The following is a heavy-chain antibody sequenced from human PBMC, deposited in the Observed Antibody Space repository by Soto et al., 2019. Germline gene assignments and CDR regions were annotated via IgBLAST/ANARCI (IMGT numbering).Heavy chain of an antibody. D-gene: IGHD2-15*01. V-gene: IGHV4-39*01. CDR3: APLSVSLSGPYGIHV. CDR1: GYSVSSSDYY. Sequence: SETLSLTCSVSGYSVSSSDYYWAWIRQPPGKGLEWIGSMFYSGLTYYNPSLKSRVTLSVDTSKNQFSVRLDSVTAADTAVYYCAPLSVSLSGPYGIHVWGQGTTVTVSS. J-gene: IGHJ6*02. CDR2: MFYSGLT.